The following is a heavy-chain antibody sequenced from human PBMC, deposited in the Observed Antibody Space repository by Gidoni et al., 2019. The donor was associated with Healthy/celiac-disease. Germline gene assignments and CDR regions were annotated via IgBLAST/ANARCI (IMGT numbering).Heavy chain of an antibody. V-gene: IGHV3-9*01. J-gene: IGHJ2*01. D-gene: IGHD1-1*01. CDR2: ISWNSGSI. CDR3: AKGPTGPDWYFDL. Sequence: EVQLVESGGGLVQPGRSLRLSCAASGFPFDDYAMHWVRQAPGKGLEWVSGISWNSGSIGYADSVKGRFTISRDNAKNSLYLQMNSLRAEDTALYYCAKGPTGPDWYFDLWGRGTLVTVSS. CDR1: GFPFDDYA.